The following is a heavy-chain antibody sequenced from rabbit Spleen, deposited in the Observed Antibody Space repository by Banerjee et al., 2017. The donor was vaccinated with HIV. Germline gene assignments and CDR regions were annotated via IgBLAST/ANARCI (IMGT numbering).Heavy chain of an antibody. CDR3: ARDIGNDGYAL. D-gene: IGHD6-1*01. V-gene: IGHV1S47*01. Sequence: QEQLEESGGGLVQPEGALTHTCTASGFSLSNDDYMCWVRQAPGNGLEWIGCISTDDGSTYYANWVNGRFTISRSTSLNTVTLQMTSLTAADTATYFCARDIGNDGYALWFPGTLVTVS. CDR2: ISTDDGST. J-gene: IGHJ4*01. CDR1: GFSLSNDD.